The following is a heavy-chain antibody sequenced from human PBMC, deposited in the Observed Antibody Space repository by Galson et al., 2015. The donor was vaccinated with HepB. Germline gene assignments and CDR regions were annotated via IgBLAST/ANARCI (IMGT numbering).Heavy chain of an antibody. V-gene: IGHV3-30-3*01. Sequence: SLRLSCAASGFTFSSYAMHWVRQTPGKGLEWVAVISYDGSNKYYADSVKGRFTISRDNSKNTLYLQMNSLRAEDTAVYYCARVGGYDAFDIWGQGTMVTISS. J-gene: IGHJ3*02. CDR2: ISYDGSNK. D-gene: IGHD3-16*01. CDR1: GFTFSSYA. CDR3: ARVGGYDAFDI.